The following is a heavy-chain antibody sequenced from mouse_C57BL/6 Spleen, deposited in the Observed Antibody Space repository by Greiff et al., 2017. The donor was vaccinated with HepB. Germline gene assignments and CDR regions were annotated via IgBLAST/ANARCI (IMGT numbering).Heavy chain of an antibody. Sequence: EVQLQQSGAELVKPGASVKLSCTASGFNIKDYYMHWVKQRTEQGLEWIGRIDPEDDETKYAPKFQGKATITVDTSSNTAYLQLSSLTSEDTAVYYWARDYYGDYWGRGTTLTVSS. CDR3: ARDYYGDY. D-gene: IGHD1-1*01. CDR2: IDPEDDET. J-gene: IGHJ2*01. CDR1: GFNIKDYY. V-gene: IGHV14-2*01.